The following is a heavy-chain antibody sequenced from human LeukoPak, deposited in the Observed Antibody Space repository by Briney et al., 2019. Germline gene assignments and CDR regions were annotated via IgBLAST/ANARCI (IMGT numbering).Heavy chain of an antibody. CDR3: AKGNILTGPPDS. CDR1: GFTFDDYT. CDR2: INWDGDIT. Sequence: GGSLRLSCAASGFTFDDYTMHWVRQPPGKGLEWVSLINWDGDITEYADSVKGRFTISRDNSKDSLFLQMNSLRTEDTALYYCAKGNILTGPPDSWGQGTLVTVSS. J-gene: IGHJ4*02. V-gene: IGHV3-43*01. D-gene: IGHD3-9*01.